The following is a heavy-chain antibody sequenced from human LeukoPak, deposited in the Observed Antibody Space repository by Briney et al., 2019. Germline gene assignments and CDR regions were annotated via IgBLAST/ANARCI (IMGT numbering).Heavy chain of an antibody. CDR1: GFTFSSYA. J-gene: IGHJ5*02. D-gene: IGHD6-19*01. CDR2: ISGSGGST. CDR3: AKDPIAVAGGGWFDP. V-gene: IGHV3-23*01. Sequence: GGSLRLSCAASGFTFSSYAMSWVRQAPGKGLEWVSAISGSGGSTHYADSVKGRFTISRDNSKNTLYLQMNSLRAEDTAVYYCAKDPIAVAGGGWFDPWGQGTLVTVSS.